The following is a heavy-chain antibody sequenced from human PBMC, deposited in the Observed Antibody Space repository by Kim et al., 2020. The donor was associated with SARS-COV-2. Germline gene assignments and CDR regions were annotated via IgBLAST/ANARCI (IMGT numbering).Heavy chain of an antibody. CDR3: ASVGAAAGTYYYYGMDV. CDR1: GYTFTSYG. CDR2: ISAYIGNA. D-gene: IGHD6-13*01. V-gene: IGHV1-18*01. Sequence: ASVKVSCKASGYTFTSYGISWVRQAPGQGLEWMGWISAYIGNANYAQKLQGRVTITTDTSTSTAYMELRSLRSDDTAVYYCASVGAAAGTYYYYGMDVWGQGTTVTVSS. J-gene: IGHJ6*02.